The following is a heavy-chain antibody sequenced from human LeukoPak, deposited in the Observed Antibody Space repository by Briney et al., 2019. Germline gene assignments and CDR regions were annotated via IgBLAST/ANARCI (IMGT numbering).Heavy chain of an antibody. CDR2: ISSSSSYI. D-gene: IGHD6-13*01. Sequence: GGSLRLSCAASGFTFSSYSMNWVRQAPGKGLEWVSSISSSSSYIYYADSVKGRFTISRDNAKNSLYLQMNSLRAEDTAVYYCAREYSSSWYVSDYWGQGTLVTVSS. J-gene: IGHJ4*02. V-gene: IGHV3-21*01. CDR3: AREYSSSWYVSDY. CDR1: GFTFSSYS.